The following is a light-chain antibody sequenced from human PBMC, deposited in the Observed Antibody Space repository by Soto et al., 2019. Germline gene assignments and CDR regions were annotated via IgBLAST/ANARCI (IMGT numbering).Light chain of an antibody. V-gene: IGLV2-23*01. CDR1: TSDVGGYNL. Sequence: QSVLTQPASVSGSPGQSITISCSGTTSDVGGYNLVSWYQQHTAKAPKLLIYESTQRPSGVSSRFSGSNSGNTASLTISGLQAEDEADYYCCSYASISSYVFGTGTKVTVL. CDR3: CSYASISSYV. CDR2: EST. J-gene: IGLJ1*01.